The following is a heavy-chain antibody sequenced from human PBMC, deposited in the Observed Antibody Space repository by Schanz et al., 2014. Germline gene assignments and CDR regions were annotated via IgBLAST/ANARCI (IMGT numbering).Heavy chain of an antibody. CDR3: ARENLNWEAFDI. Sequence: QLQLVESGGGLVKPGGSLRLSCAASGFLFNDYYMNWIRQAPGKGLEWLSYISRDGTTSYYADSVKGRFTISRDNAKNSLYLEMTSLRGEDTAVYYCARENLNWEAFDIWGQGTVVTVSS. CDR2: ISRDGTTS. V-gene: IGHV3-11*01. CDR1: GFLFNDYY. J-gene: IGHJ3*02. D-gene: IGHD7-27*01.